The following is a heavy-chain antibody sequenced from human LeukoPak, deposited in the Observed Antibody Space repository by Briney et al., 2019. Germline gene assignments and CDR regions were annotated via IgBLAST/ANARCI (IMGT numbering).Heavy chain of an antibody. CDR3: ARVQQRALVVPAGY. D-gene: IGHD2-2*01. V-gene: IGHV1-18*01. Sequence: GASVKVSCKASGYTFTSYGISWVRQAPGQGLEWMGWISTYNGDTNYAQKLQGRVTMTTDTSTNTAYMELRSLRSDDTAVYYCARVQQRALVVPAGYWGQGTLVTVSS. CDR2: ISTYNGDT. J-gene: IGHJ4*02. CDR1: GYTFTSYG.